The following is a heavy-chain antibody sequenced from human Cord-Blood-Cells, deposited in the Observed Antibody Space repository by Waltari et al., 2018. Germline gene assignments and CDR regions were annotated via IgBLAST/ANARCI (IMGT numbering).Heavy chain of an antibody. CDR2: INHSGST. CDR1: GGSFSGYY. Sequence: QVQLQQWGAGLLKPSETLSLTCAVYGGSFSGYYWSWIRQPPGKGLEWIGEINHSGSTNYNPSLKSRVTISVDTSKNQFSLKLSSVTAADTAVYYCAREQAMGDAFDIWGQGTMVTVSS. D-gene: IGHD5-18*01. V-gene: IGHV4-34*01. CDR3: AREQAMGDAFDI. J-gene: IGHJ3*02.